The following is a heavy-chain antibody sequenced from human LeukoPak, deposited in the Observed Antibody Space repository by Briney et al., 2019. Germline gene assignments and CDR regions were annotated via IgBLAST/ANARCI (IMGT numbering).Heavy chain of an antibody. J-gene: IGHJ6*02. V-gene: IGHV1-18*01. CDR3: ARGSRWFGELSLYGMDV. D-gene: IGHD3-10*01. Sequence: GASVKVSCKASGYTFTSYGISWVRQAPGQGLEWMGWIGAYNGNTNYAQKLQGRVTMTTDTSTSTAYMELRSLRSDDTAVYYCARGSRWFGELSLYGMDVWGQGTTVTVSS. CDR1: GYTFTSYG. CDR2: IGAYNGNT.